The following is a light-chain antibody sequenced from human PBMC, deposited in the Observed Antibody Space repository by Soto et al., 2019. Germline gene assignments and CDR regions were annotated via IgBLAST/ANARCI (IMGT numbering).Light chain of an antibody. CDR1: QSVSNNY. V-gene: IGKV3-20*01. CDR3: QQYGSSPRT. J-gene: IGKJ1*01. CDR2: GAS. Sequence: EIVLTQSPGTLSLSPGERATLSCRASQSVSNNYLAWYQQKPGQAPRLLIYGASRRATGSPDLFSGSGSGTKLTHTISRLEAEEFAVYYCQQYGSSPRTFRQGTKVEL.